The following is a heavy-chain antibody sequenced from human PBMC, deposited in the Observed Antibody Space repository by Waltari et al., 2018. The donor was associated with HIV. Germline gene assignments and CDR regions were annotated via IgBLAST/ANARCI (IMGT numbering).Heavy chain of an antibody. D-gene: IGHD2-8*01. J-gene: IGHJ4*02. CDR3: VRVSTSTNFFDY. CDR2: ISSSSTYI. CDR1: GFTFSPYI. V-gene: IGHV3-21*01. Sequence: EVQLVESGGGLVKPGGSLRLSCEASGFTFSPYIMNWVRQAPGEGLEVVSSISSSSTYIYYADAMKGRFTIARDNAKNSLYLQISSLRVEDTAVYYCVRVSTSTNFFDYWGRGTLVTVSS.